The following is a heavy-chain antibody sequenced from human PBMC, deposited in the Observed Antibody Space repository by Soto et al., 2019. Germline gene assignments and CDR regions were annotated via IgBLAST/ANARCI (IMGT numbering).Heavy chain of an antibody. J-gene: IGHJ4*02. V-gene: IGHV3-23*01. CDR2: VSGSGSST. CDR1: GFTFSSYA. D-gene: IGHD1-26*01. Sequence: EVQLLESGGGFVQPGGSLRLSCAASGFTFSSYAMSWIRQAPGKGLEWVSTVSGSGSSTYYADSVKGRFTISRDNSKNMLYLQMNSLRAEDTAVYYCANYLTAVGATSPFDYWGQGTLVTVSS. CDR3: ANYLTAVGATSPFDY.